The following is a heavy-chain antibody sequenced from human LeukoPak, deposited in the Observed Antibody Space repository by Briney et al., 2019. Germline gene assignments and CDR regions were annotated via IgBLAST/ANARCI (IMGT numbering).Heavy chain of an antibody. CDR2: IYYSGST. Sequence: SETLSLTCTVSGGSISSSSYYWGWIRQPPGKGLEWIGSIYYSGSTYYNPSLKSRVTISVDTSKNQFSLKLSSVTAADTAVYYCARDRSSFKPMPFDYWGQGTLVTVSS. CDR1: GGSISSSSYY. CDR3: ARDRSSFKPMPFDY. D-gene: IGHD3-10*01. V-gene: IGHV4-39*07. J-gene: IGHJ4*02.